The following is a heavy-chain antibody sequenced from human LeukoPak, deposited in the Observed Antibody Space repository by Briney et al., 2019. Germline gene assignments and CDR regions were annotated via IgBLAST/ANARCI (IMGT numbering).Heavy chain of an antibody. V-gene: IGHV1-2*02. D-gene: IGHD1-26*01. CDR3: ARAEVGVSGYFDY. CDR2: INPYSGET. Sequence: ASVKVSCKASGYSFSGYYMHWVRQAPGQGLEWMGCINPYSGETVYAPKFQGRVTMTRDTSITTAYMERSRLKSDDTAMYCCARAEVGVSGYFDYWGQGTLVTVSS. CDR1: GYSFSGYY. J-gene: IGHJ4*02.